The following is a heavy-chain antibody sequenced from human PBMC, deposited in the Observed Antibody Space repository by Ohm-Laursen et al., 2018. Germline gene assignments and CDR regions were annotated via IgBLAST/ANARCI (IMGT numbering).Heavy chain of an antibody. D-gene: IGHD3-10*01. CDR1: GGSISSYY. CDR3: ARAQSLLWFGEYGGYYFDY. CDR2: ISYSGST. V-gene: IGHV4-59*01. J-gene: IGHJ4*02. Sequence: GTLSLTCTVSGGSISSYYWSWNRQPPGKGLEWIGYISYSGSTSYNPSLKSRIIISLDTSKNQFSLKLSSVTAADTAVYYCARAQSLLWFGEYGGYYFDYWGQGTLVTVSS.